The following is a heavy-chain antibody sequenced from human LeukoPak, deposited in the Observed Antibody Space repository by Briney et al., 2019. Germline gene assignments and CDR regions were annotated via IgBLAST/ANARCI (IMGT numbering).Heavy chain of an antibody. CDR1: GLGFSDQY. J-gene: IGHJ2*01. Sequence: PGGSLRLSCAASGLGFSDQYMDWVRQAPGKGLEWVSSISRGSASIYYADSLKGRVTISRDNAKNSLSLQMNSLRVDDTAVYYCVRAPPYCGGDCSDWYFDLWGRGTLVTVSS. CDR3: VRAPPYCGGDCSDWYFDL. D-gene: IGHD2-21*02. CDR2: ISRGSASI. V-gene: IGHV3-21*01.